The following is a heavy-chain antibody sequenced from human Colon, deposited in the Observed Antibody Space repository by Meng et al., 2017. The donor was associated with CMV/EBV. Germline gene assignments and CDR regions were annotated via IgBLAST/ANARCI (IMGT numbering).Heavy chain of an antibody. D-gene: IGHD3-10*01. Sequence: QVRLVESGGGVVQPGGSLRISCAGFGFTFSDYGMHWLRQAPGKGLEWVAFVLYDGSRKYYGDSVKGRFSISRDNSKNTLYLQMNSLRADDTAVYYCVKDQCRGWGQGTLVTVSS. CDR1: GFTFSDYG. V-gene: IGHV3-30*02. J-gene: IGHJ4*02. CDR2: VLYDGSRK. CDR3: VKDQCRG.